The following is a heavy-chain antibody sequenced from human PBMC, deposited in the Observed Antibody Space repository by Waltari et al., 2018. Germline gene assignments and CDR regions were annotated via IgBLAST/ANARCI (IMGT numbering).Heavy chain of an antibody. CDR2: IIPIFGTA. V-gene: IGHV1-69*13. D-gene: IGHD6-13*01. CDR1: GGTFSSYA. Sequence: QVQLVQSGAEVKKPGSSVKVSCKASGGTFSSYAISLVRQAPGQGLEWMGVIIPIFGTANYAQKFQGRVTITADESTSTAYMELSSLRSEDTAVYYCARTEDSSSWYDYWGQGTLVTVSS. J-gene: IGHJ4*02. CDR3: ARTEDSSSWYDY.